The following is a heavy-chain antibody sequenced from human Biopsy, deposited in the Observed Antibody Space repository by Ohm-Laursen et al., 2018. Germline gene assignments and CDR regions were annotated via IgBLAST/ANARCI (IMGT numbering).Heavy chain of an antibody. J-gene: IGHJ6*02. CDR3: QGGHLPPGQFYGVDA. Sequence: GSLRLSCSASGFGVNTYGMHWVRQAPGKGLEWVSSLHDRGVTYYADSVKGRFTISGDNSKNTLYLQMNGLRAEDTAVYFCQGGHLPPGQFYGVDAWGQGTTVTVSS. CDR2: LHDRGVT. CDR1: GFGVNTYG. D-gene: IGHD3-16*01. V-gene: IGHV3-53*01.